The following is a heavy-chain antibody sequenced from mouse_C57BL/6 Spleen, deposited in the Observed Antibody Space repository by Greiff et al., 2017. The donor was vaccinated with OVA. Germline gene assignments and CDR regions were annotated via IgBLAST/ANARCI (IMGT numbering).Heavy chain of an antibody. J-gene: IGHJ4*01. V-gene: IGHV1-15*01. CDR1: GYTFTDYE. D-gene: IGHD2-2*01. Sequence: VQLKQSGAELVRPGASVTLSCKASGYTFTDYEMHWVKQTPVHGLEWIGAIDPETGGTAYNQKFKGKAILTADKSSSTAYMELRSLTSEDSAVYYCTRLWGYDAGYAMDYWGQGTSVTVSS. CDR3: TRLWGYDAGYAMDY. CDR2: IDPETGGT.